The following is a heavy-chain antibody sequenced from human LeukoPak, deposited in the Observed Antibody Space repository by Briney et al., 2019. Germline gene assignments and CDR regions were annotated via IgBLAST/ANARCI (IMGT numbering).Heavy chain of an antibody. V-gene: IGHV4-34*01. CDR2: INHSGST. D-gene: IGHD3-22*01. Sequence: SETLSLTCAVYGGSFSGYYWSWIRQPPGKGLEWIREINHSGSTNYNPSLKSRVTISVDTSKNQFSLKLSSVTAADTAVYYCARERHKTRYYYDSSGYYEGWGQGTLVTVSS. CDR3: ARERHKTRYYYDSSGYYEG. J-gene: IGHJ4*02. CDR1: GGSFSGYY.